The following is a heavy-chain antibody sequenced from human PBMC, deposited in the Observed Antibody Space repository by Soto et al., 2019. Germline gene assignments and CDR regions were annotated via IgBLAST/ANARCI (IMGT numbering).Heavy chain of an antibody. J-gene: IGHJ6*02. CDR2: IYISGNT. V-gene: IGHV4-59*02. CDR3: ARGVLRSYHSGMDV. Sequence: QVQLQESGPGLVKPSETLSLSCTVSGDSVSSYYWSGIRQLPGRGLEWIGYIYISGNTNYNPSLKSRFTISRDTSKNQLSLNLKSVTAADTAVYYCARGVLRSYHSGMDVWGQGTTVTVSS. CDR1: GDSVSSYY.